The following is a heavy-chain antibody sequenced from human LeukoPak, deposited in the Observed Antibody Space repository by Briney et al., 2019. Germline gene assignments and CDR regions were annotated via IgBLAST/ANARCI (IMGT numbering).Heavy chain of an antibody. CDR3: ARGCYGDYHSYYYMDV. D-gene: IGHD4-17*01. Sequence: GGSLRLSCAASGFTFDDYGMSWVRQAPGKGLEWVSGINWNGGSTGYADSVKGRFTISRDNAKNSLYLQMNSLRAEDTALYYCARGCYGDYHSYYYMDVWGKGTTVTVSS. V-gene: IGHV3-20*04. CDR1: GFTFDDYG. CDR2: INWNGGST. J-gene: IGHJ6*03.